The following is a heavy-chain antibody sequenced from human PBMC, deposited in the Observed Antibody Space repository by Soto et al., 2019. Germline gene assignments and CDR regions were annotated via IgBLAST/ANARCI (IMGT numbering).Heavy chain of an antibody. V-gene: IGHV4-39*01. Sequence: SETLSLTCTVSGGSISSSSYYWGWIRQPPGKGLEWIGSIYYSGSTYYNPSLKSRVTISVDTSKNQFSLKLSSVTAADTAVYYCARPLASSGWYTQPFDYWGQGTLVTVSS. D-gene: IGHD6-19*01. CDR1: GGSISSSSYY. CDR3: ARPLASSGWYTQPFDY. J-gene: IGHJ4*02. CDR2: IYYSGST.